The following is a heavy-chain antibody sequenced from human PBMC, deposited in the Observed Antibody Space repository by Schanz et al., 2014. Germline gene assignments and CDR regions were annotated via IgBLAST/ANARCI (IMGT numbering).Heavy chain of an antibody. Sequence: EVLLVDSGGGLVQPGGSLRLSCGASGFTFSAHAMSWVRQAPGKGPEWFSAISGSGRDTYYAASVKGRFTISRDNSENTLYLQMNSLRAEDTAIYYCVKDRGFSYGGTWYTHPDSWGQGILVTVSP. CDR1: GFTFSAHA. D-gene: IGHD2-15*01. CDR2: ISGSGRDT. CDR3: VKDRGFSYGGTWYTHPDS. V-gene: IGHV3-23*04. J-gene: IGHJ4*02.